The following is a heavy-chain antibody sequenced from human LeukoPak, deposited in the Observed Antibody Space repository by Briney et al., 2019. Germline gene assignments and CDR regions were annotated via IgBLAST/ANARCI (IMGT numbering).Heavy chain of an antibody. V-gene: IGHV3-33*06. CDR2: IWYDGSNK. Sequence: PGRSLRLSCAASGFTFSSYGMHWVRQAPGKGLEWGAVIWYDGSNKYYADSVKGRFTISRDNSKNTLYLQMNSLRAEDTAVYYCAKEAIAVAGSQPFDYWGQGTLVTVSS. CDR1: GFTFSSYG. CDR3: AKEAIAVAGSQPFDY. J-gene: IGHJ4*02. D-gene: IGHD6-19*01.